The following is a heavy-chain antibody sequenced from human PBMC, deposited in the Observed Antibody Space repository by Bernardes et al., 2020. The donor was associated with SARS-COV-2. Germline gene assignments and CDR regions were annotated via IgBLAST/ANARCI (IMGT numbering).Heavy chain of an antibody. D-gene: IGHD2-15*01. J-gene: IGHJ4*02. CDR3: VRGGRSCNGGRCERYYFDY. CDR2: IYYSGSA. V-gene: IGHV4-30-4*01. CDR1: GDSIGSGNFY. Sequence: TLSLNCTVSGDSIGSGNFYWSWVRQTPGKGLEWIGYIYYSGSAYYNPSLKSRATISIDTSNNQFSLNVTSVTAADTAVYFCVRGGRSCNGGRCERYYFDYWGLGALVTVSS.